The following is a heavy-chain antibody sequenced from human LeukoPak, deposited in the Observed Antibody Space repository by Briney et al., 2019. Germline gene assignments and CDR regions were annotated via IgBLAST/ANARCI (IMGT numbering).Heavy chain of an antibody. J-gene: IGHJ4*02. CDR2: INPKSGGT. CDR3: AKVSGCSSTSCYRGFDY. D-gene: IGHD2-2*01. CDR1: GYTFTDYQ. Sequence: ASVKASCKASGYTFTDYQVHWVRQAPGQGLEWMGWINPKSGGTNYAQKFQGRVTMTRDTSITTSYMELSSLRPDDTALYFCAKVSGCSSTSCYRGFDYWGQGTLVTVST. V-gene: IGHV1-2*02.